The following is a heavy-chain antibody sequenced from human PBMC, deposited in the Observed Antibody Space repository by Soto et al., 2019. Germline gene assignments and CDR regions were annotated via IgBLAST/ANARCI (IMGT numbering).Heavy chain of an antibody. V-gene: IGHV4-4*02. Sequence: PSETLSLTCAVSGGSIRSSNWWTWVRQPPGKGLEWIGEIYHSGSTNYIPSVKSRVTISVDTSKNQFSLKLSSVTAADTAVYYCARGNCSGGSCYPAAGAFDYWGQGTLVTVSS. J-gene: IGHJ4*02. D-gene: IGHD2-15*01. CDR1: GGSIRSSNW. CDR3: ARGNCSGGSCYPAAGAFDY. CDR2: IYHSGST.